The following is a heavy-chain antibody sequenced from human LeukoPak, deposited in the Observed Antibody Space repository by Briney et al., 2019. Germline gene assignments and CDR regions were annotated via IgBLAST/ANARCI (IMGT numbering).Heavy chain of an antibody. CDR3: TREHRGGYYFDY. V-gene: IGHV1-69*01. D-gene: IGHD3-10*01. CDR1: GGTFSSYA. Sequence: GASVKVSCKASGGTFSSYAISWVRQAPGQGREWMGGIIPIFGTANYAQKFQGRVTITADESTSTAYMELSSLRSEDTAVYYCTREHRGGYYFDYWGQGTLVTVSS. J-gene: IGHJ4*02. CDR2: IIPIFGTA.